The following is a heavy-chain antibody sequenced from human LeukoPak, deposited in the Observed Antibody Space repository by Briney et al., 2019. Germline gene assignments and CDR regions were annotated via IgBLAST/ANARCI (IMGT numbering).Heavy chain of an antibody. V-gene: IGHV4-38-2*02. CDR3: ARGYYYGPDNAGEFDF. D-gene: IGHD3-10*01. Sequence: SAPLSLTCTVAGSFISGGYYWDWLRQPPGKGLEWLGNIYHRGTTSYNPSLRGRITISVDTSKNQFSLRLTSVTAADTAVYYCARGYYYGPDNAGEFDFWGEGSLVTVSS. CDR2: IYHRGTT. CDR1: GSFISGGYY. J-gene: IGHJ4*02.